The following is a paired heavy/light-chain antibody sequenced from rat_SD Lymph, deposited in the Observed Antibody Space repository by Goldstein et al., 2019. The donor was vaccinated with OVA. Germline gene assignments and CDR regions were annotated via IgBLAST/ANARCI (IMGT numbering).Light chain of an antibody. CDR1: QNINRY. Sequence: DIQMTQSPSFLSASVGDRVTLSCKASQNINRYLAWYQQKLEEAPKLLIYNANSLQTGIPSRFSGSGSGTDFTLTISSLQPEDVASYFCLQHHSWPLTFGSGTTLELK. J-gene: IGKJ5*01. CDR2: NAN. V-gene: IGKV22S2*01. CDR3: LQHHSWPLT.
Heavy chain of an antibody. Sequence: EVQLVESGGGLVQPGRSMKLSCAASGFTFSYYGMAWVRQAPKKGLEWVATISDDGGSTFYRDSVKGRFTISRDSAKSTLYLQMDSLRSEDTATYYCTTNPPIYNNYGWFAFWGHGTLVTVSS. CDR1: GFTFSYYG. D-gene: IGHD1-10*01. V-gene: IGHV5-20*01. J-gene: IGHJ3*01. CDR3: TTNPPIYNNYGWFAF. CDR2: ISDDGGST.